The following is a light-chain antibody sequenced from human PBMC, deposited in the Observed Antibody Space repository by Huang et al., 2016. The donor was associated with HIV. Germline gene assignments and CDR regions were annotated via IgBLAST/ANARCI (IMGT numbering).Light chain of an antibody. V-gene: IGKV3-15*01. CDR2: GAS. J-gene: IGKJ3*01. Sequence: EIVMTQSPATLSVFPGERATIFGRASQSVSSNLDWYQQKPGQDPRLRIYGASTRATGIPARFSGSGSGTEFTLTISSLQSEDFAVYYCQQYNDWPLFTFGPGTKVDIK. CDR3: QQYNDWPLFT. CDR1: QSVSSN.